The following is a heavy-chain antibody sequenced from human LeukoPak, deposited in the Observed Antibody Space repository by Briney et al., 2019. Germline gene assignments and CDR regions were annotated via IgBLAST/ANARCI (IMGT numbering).Heavy chain of an antibody. CDR3: AKRRDSSGCNDY. J-gene: IGHJ4*02. CDR1: GFTFSSYA. Sequence: GGSLRLSCAASGFTFSSYAMSWVRQAPGKGLEWVSAVSGSGGSTYYADSVKGRFTISRDNSKNTLYLQMNSLRDEDTAIYYCAKRRDSSGCNDYWGQGIQVTVSS. V-gene: IGHV3-23*01. D-gene: IGHD3-22*01. CDR2: VSGSGGST.